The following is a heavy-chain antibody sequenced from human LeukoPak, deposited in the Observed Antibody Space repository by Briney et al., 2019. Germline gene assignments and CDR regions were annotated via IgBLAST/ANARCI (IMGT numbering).Heavy chain of an antibody. V-gene: IGHV3-48*03. CDR1: GFTFSNSE. Sequence: QPGGSLRLSCAASGFTFSNSEMSWVRQAPGKGLEWVSYISTSGSSRFYADSVKGRFTVSRDNTKNSLYLQMNSLRAEDTAVYYCARGWQLGNWGQGTLVTVSS. CDR3: ARGWQLGN. J-gene: IGHJ4*02. CDR2: ISTSGSSR. D-gene: IGHD6-6*01.